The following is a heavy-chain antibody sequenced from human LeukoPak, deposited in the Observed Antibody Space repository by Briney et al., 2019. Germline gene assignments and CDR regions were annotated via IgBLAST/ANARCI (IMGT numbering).Heavy chain of an antibody. CDR2: INPNSGGT. Sequence: ASVKVSCKALGYTFTDHYFHWLRQAPGQGLEWMGWINPNSGGTNYAQKFQGRVTMTRDTSISTAYMELSRLRSDDTAVYYCARGGVGYYDSSGYYYFQHWGQGTLITVSS. D-gene: IGHD3-22*01. V-gene: IGHV1-2*02. CDR3: ARGGVGYYDSSGYYYFQH. CDR1: GYTFTDHY. J-gene: IGHJ1*01.